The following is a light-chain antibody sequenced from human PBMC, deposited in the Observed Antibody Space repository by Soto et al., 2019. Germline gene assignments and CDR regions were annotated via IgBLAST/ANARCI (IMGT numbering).Light chain of an antibody. J-gene: IGKJ1*01. Sequence: ETVMTQSPATISVSAGERATLSCRASQSVTANLAWYQHKPGQPPRLLIFGETTRASGIPARLSGSGSGTELNLTISRLQPDDFATYYCQKYDSFSVTFGQGTKVDIK. CDR2: GET. CDR1: QSVTAN. CDR3: QKYDSFSVT. V-gene: IGKV3-15*01.